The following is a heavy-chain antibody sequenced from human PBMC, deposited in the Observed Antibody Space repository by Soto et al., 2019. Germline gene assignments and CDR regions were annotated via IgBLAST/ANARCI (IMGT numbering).Heavy chain of an antibody. CDR3: ASGGSSWGFYYYYGMDV. J-gene: IGHJ6*02. CDR2: INHSGST. V-gene: IGHV4-34*01. Sequence: PSETLSLTCAVYGGSFSGYYWSWIRQPPGKGLEWIGEINHSGSTNYNPSLKSRVTISVDTSKNQFSLKLSSVTAADTAVYYCASGGSSWGFYYYYGMDVWGQGTTVTVSS. D-gene: IGHD6-13*01. CDR1: GGSFSGYY.